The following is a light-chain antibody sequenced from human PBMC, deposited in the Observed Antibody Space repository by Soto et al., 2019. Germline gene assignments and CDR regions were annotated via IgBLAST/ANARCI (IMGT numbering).Light chain of an antibody. CDR3: AAWDDSLSGRV. CDR2: RNN. Sequence: QSVLTQPPSASGTPGQRVTISCSGSSSNIGSNYVYWYQQLPGTAPKLLIYRNNQRPSGVPDRFSGSKSGTSASLAISGLRSEDEADYYCAAWDDSLSGRVFVPGTKVTVL. J-gene: IGLJ1*01. CDR1: SSNIGSNY. V-gene: IGLV1-47*01.